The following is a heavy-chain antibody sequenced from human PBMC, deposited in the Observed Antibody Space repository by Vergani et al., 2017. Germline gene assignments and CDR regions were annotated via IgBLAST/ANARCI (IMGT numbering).Heavy chain of an antibody. CDR3: ARHRGSGGVFPSSYFYGMDV. CDR2: IHHSGDT. Sequence: QVQLQESGPGLVKPSETLSLTCDVSDSSIMTNPYWGWFRQSPGKGLEWIGCIHHSGDTHYNSSLKSRVSISIVSSSKFSLSLTSVTAAGTAIYYCARHRGSGGVFPSSYFYGMDVWGHGTTFTVSS. J-gene: IGHJ6*02. CDR1: DSSIMTNPY. V-gene: IGHV4-38-2*01. D-gene: IGHD3-10*01.